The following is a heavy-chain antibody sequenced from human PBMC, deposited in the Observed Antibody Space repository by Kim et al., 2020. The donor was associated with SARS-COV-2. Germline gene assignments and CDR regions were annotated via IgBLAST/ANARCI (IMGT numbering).Heavy chain of an antibody. J-gene: IGHJ4*02. V-gene: IGHV7-4-1*02. D-gene: IGHD6-13*01. Sequence: ASVKVSCMASGYTFTSYAMNWVRQAPGQGLEWMGWINTNTGNPTYAQGFTGRFVFSLDTSVSTAYLQISSLKAEDTAVYYCATAISSSWYVPHFDYWGQGTLVTVSS. CDR2: INTNTGNP. CDR1: GYTFTSYA. CDR3: ATAISSSWYVPHFDY.